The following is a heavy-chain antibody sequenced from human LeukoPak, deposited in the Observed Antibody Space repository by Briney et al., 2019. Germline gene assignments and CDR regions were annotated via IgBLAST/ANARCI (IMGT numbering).Heavy chain of an antibody. CDR2: ISGSGGST. Sequence: QSGGSLRLSCAASGFTFSSYAMSWVRQAPGKGLEWVSAISGSGGSTYYADSVKGRFTISRDNSKNTLYLQMNSLRAEDTAVYYCAKDEVGALYKYDYFDYWGQGTLVTVSS. J-gene: IGHJ4*02. V-gene: IGHV3-23*01. CDR1: GFTFSSYA. D-gene: IGHD1-26*01. CDR3: AKDEVGALYKYDYFDY.